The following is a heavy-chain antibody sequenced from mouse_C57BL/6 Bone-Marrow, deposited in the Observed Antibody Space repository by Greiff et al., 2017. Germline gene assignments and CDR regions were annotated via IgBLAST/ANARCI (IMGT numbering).Heavy chain of an antibody. CDR3: ARITY. Sequence: QVKLKQPGAELVRPGTSVKLSCKASGYTFTSYWMHWVKQRPGQGLEWIGVIDPSDSYTNYTQKFKGKATLTVDTASSTAYMQLSSLTSEESAVYYCARITYWGQGTTLTVSS. J-gene: IGHJ2*01. D-gene: IGHD1-3*01. CDR2: IDPSDSYT. CDR1: GYTFTSYW. V-gene: IGHV1-59*01.